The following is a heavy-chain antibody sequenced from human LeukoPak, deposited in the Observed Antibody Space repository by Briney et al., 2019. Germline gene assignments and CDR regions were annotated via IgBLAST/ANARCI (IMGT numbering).Heavy chain of an antibody. J-gene: IGHJ3*02. Sequence: SETLSLTCTVSGGSISSSSYYWGWIRQPPGKGLEWIGSIYYSGSTYYNPSLKSRFTISVDTSKNQFSLKPSSVTAADTAVYYCARSAPGSRAFDIWGQGTMVTVSS. CDR3: ARSAPGSRAFDI. V-gene: IGHV4-39*01. CDR1: GGSISSSSYY. D-gene: IGHD3-10*01. CDR2: IYYSGST.